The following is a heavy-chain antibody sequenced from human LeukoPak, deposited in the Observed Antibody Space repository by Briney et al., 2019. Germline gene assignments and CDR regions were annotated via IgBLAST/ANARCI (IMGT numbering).Heavy chain of an antibody. D-gene: IGHD1-26*01. V-gene: IGHV4-59*01. CDR3: ARARSDSGRFDS. J-gene: IGHJ4*02. Sequence: PSETLSLTCTFSGSSISTSYCGWIRQPPGKGLEWIAYIYYSGYTNYNPSLKSRVTISIDTSKNQFSLELSSVTAADTAVYYCARARSDSGRFDSWGQGTLVTVS. CDR1: GSSISTSY. CDR2: IYYSGYT.